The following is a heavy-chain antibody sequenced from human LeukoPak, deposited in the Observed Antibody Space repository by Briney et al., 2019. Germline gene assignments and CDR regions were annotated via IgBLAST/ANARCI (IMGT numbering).Heavy chain of an antibody. CDR3: AREREYYYDXXGNGXFDY. D-gene: IGHD3-22*01. CDR2: ISAYNGNT. Sequence: ASVKVSCKASGYTFTSNGISWVRQAPGQGLEWMGWISAYNGNTNYAQKFQGRVTMTRNTSISTAYMELSSLRSEDTAVYYCAREREYYYDXXGNGXFDYWGXGTLVTVS. CDR1: GYTFTSNG. J-gene: IGHJ4*01. V-gene: IGHV1-18*01.